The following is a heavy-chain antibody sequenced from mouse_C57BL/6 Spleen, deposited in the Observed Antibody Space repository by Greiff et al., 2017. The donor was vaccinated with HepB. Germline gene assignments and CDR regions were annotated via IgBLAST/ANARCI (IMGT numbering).Heavy chain of an antibody. CDR2: IYPRSGNT. J-gene: IGHJ3*01. V-gene: IGHV1-81*01. CDR1: GYTFTSYG. CDR3: AREAWFAY. Sequence: QVQLKESGAELARPGASVKLSCKASGYTFTSYGISWVKQRTGQGLEWIGEIYPRSGNTYYNEKFKGKATLTADKSSSTAYMELRSLTSEDSAVYFCAREAWFAYWGQGTLVTVAA.